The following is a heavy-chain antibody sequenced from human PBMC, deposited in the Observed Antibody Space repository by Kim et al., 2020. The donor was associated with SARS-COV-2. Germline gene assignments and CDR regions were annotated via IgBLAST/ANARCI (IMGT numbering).Heavy chain of an antibody. CDR2: IYYSGST. Sequence: SETLSLTCTVSGGSISSSSYYWGWIRQPPGKGLEWIGSIYYSGSTYYNPSLKSRVTISVDTSKNQFSLKLSSVTAADTAVYYCARQRVLRYFERQDTVFDYWGQGTLVTVSS. D-gene: IGHD3-9*01. CDR3: ARQRVLRYFERQDTVFDY. V-gene: IGHV4-39*01. J-gene: IGHJ4*02. CDR1: GGSISSSSYY.